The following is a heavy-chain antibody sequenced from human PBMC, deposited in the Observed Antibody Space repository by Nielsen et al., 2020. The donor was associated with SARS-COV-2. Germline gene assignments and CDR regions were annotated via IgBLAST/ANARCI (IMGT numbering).Heavy chain of an antibody. D-gene: IGHD6-13*01. V-gene: IGHV1-18*01. J-gene: IGHJ3*02. Sequence: ASVKVSCKASGTTFTKSAITWVRQAPGQGLEWMGWISAYNGNTNYAQKLQGRVTMTTDTSTSTAYMELRSLRSDDTAVYYCARVRVGPAGDAFDIWGQGTMVTVSS. CDR1: GTTFTKSA. CDR2: ISAYNGNT. CDR3: ARVRVGPAGDAFDI.